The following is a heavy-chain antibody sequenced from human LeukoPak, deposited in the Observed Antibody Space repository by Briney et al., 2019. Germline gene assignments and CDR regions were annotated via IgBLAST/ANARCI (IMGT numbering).Heavy chain of an antibody. D-gene: IGHD3-10*01. V-gene: IGHV4-39*01. CDR1: GGSISSSSYY. CDR3: ARREGLRYGSGSYDWFDP. Sequence: SETLSLTCTVSGGSISSSSYYWGWIRQPPGKGLEWIGSIYYSGSTYYNPSLKSRVTISVDTSKNQFSLKLSSVTAADTAVYYCARREGLRYGSGSYDWFDPWGQGTLVTVSS. J-gene: IGHJ5*02. CDR2: IYYSGST.